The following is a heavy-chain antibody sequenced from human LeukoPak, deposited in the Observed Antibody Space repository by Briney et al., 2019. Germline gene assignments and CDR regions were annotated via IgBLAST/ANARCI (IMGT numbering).Heavy chain of an antibody. J-gene: IGHJ5*02. Sequence: GGSLRLSCTASGFTFGDYAVTWVRQAPGKGLEWVGLIRSKVYGGTTEYAASVKGRFTISRDDSKSIAYLQMNSLKTEDTAVYYCTREGLKAAAGLWFDPWGQGTLVTVSS. CDR2: IRSKVYGGTT. CDR3: TREGLKAAAGLWFDP. CDR1: GFTFGDYA. V-gene: IGHV3-49*04. D-gene: IGHD6-13*01.